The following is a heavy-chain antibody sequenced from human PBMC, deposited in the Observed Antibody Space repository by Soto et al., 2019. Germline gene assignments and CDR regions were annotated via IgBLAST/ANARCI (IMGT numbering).Heavy chain of an antibody. D-gene: IGHD2-2*01. CDR1: GLTFSIYA. Sequence: GASRRQSAIASGLTFSIYAMSWVRQAPGKGLEWVSAISGSGGSTYYADSVKGRFTISRDNSKNTLYLQMNSLRAEDTAVYYCAKDLYHATDYWGQGT. CDR2: ISGSGGST. V-gene: IGHV3-23*01. CDR3: AKDLYHATDY. J-gene: IGHJ4*02.